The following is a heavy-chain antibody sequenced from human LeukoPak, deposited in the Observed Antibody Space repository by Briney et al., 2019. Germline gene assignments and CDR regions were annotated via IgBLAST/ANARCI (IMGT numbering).Heavy chain of an antibody. CDR2: ISSSSSYI. D-gene: IGHD3-22*01. CDR3: ARWEASPMRGWFYP. Sequence: PGGSLRLSCAASGFTFSSYSMNWVRQAPGKGLEWVSSISSSSSYIYYADSVKGRFTISRDNAKNSLYLQMNSLRAEDTAVYYCARWEASPMRGWFYPWGQGTLVTVSS. V-gene: IGHV3-21*01. CDR1: GFTFSSYS. J-gene: IGHJ5*02.